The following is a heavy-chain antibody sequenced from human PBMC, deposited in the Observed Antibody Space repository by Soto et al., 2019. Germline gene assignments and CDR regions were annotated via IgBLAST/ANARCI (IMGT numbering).Heavy chain of an antibody. CDR3: ARVGGDDFGASGGFDY. V-gene: IGHV4-59*01. D-gene: IGHD4-17*01. Sequence: PGETLSLTCTVSGASIRNYFLTWIRQPPGKGLEWLGYICYSGRTNYNPSLTSRGSISVDTSKTHRSLQLRSVTAADAAADYYARVGGDDFGASGGFDYWGQGTLVTVSS. J-gene: IGHJ4*02. CDR2: ICYSGRT. CDR1: GASIRNYF.